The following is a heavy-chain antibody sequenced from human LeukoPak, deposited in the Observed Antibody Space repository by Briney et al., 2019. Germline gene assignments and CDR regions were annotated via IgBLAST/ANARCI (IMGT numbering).Heavy chain of an antibody. CDR3: ARYMLLRYYFDY. J-gene: IGHJ4*02. CDR1: GFTFNNYR. V-gene: IGHV3-7*01. CDR2: IKRDGSDK. D-gene: IGHD2-15*01. Sequence: GGSLRLSCAGSGFTFNNYRMNWVRQAPGKGLEWVANIKRDGSDKDYVDSVKGRFTVSRDNANNSLYLQVNRLRAEDTAVFYCARYMLLRYYFDYWGLGTVVTVSS.